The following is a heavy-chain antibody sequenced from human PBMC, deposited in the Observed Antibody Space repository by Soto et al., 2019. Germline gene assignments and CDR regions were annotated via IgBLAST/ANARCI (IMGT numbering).Heavy chain of an antibody. J-gene: IGHJ6*02. D-gene: IGHD6-13*01. CDR1: GFTFSSYG. CDR3: AKDRRQPLSNPVYYYYGMDV. CDR2: ISYDGSNK. V-gene: IGHV3-30*18. Sequence: GGSLRLSCAASGFTFSSYGMHWVRQAPGKGLEWVAVISYDGSNKYYADSVKGRFTISRDNSKNTLYLQMNSLRAEDTAVYYCAKDRRQPLSNPVYYYYGMDVWGQGTTVTVSS.